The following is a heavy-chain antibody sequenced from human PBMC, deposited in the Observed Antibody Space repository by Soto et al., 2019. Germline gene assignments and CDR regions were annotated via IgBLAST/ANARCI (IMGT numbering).Heavy chain of an antibody. CDR1: GDSISSYY. Sequence: QVQLQESGPGLVKPSETLSLTCRVSGDSISSYYWSWIRQSAGKGLEWIGRTYITGDTNYNPSLTSRVTMSLDTSKNQLSLQLSSVTAADTAVYYCAREYTETVDGPTPFYFDYWGQGTPVTVSS. CDR2: TYITGDT. D-gene: IGHD6-19*01. V-gene: IGHV4-4*07. CDR3: AREYTETVDGPTPFYFDY. J-gene: IGHJ4*02.